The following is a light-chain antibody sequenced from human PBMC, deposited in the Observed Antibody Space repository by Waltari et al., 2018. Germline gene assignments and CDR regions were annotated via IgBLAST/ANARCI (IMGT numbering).Light chain of an antibody. CDR2: DAS. Sequence: AIQLTQSLSSLSASVGDRVNITCRASQGISSALAWYQQKPGKAPKLLIYDASSLESGVPSRFSGSGSGTDFTLTIISLQPEDFATYYCQQFNNYFTFGGGTKVEIK. CDR3: QQFNNYFT. V-gene: IGKV1D-13*01. CDR1: QGISSA. J-gene: IGKJ4*01.